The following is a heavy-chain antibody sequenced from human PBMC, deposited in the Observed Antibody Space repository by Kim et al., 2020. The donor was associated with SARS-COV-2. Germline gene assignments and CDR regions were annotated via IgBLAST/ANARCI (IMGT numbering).Heavy chain of an antibody. CDR3: ARWYYYGSGSYRYGMDV. J-gene: IGHJ6*02. V-gene: IGHV1-3*01. CDR1: GYTFTSYA. D-gene: IGHD3-10*01. Sequence: ASVKVSCKASGYTFTSYAMHWVRQAPGQRLEWMGWINAGNGNTKYSQKFQGRVTITRDTSASTAYMELSSLRSEDTAVYYCARWYYYGSGSYRYGMDVWGQGTTVTVSS. CDR2: INAGNGNT.